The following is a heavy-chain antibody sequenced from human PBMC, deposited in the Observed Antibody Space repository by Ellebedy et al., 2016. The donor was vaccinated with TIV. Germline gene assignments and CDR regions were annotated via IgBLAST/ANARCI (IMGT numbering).Heavy chain of an antibody. Sequence: KVSXKGSGYSFTSYWIGWVRQMPGKGLEWMGIIYPGDSDTRYSPSFQGQVTISADKSISTAYLQWSSLKASDTAMYYCARHQDQLLSAFDIWGQGTMVTVSS. V-gene: IGHV5-51*01. CDR2: IYPGDSDT. D-gene: IGHD2-2*01. J-gene: IGHJ3*02. CDR3: ARHQDQLLSAFDI. CDR1: GYSFTSYW.